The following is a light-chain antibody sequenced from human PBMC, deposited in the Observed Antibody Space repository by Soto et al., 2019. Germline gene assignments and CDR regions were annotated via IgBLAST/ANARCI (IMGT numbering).Light chain of an antibody. V-gene: IGKV3-15*01. CDR3: QQYNHWPRMLS. J-gene: IGKJ4*01. CDR2: DTS. Sequence: EIILTQSPATLYLSPGERATLSCRASQSLTSNLYWSQQRHGPAPRLLIYDTSTRTTDIPARFSGSGSATEFTLTTASMQSEDFAVYYCQQYNHWPRMLSFGGGTRVGIK. CDR1: QSLTSN.